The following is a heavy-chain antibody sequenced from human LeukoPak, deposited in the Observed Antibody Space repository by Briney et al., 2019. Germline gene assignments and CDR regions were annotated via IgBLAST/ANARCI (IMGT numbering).Heavy chain of an antibody. CDR2: ISSSSSYI. CDR1: GFTISSYW. D-gene: IGHD6-19*01. J-gene: IGHJ6*02. CDR3: AKAQGIAVAMNYYYYYGMDV. V-gene: IGHV3-21*01. Sequence: GSLRLSCAASGFTISSYWMNWVRQAPGKGLEWVSSISSSSSYIYYADSVKGRFTISRDNAKNSLYLQMNSLRAEDTAVYYCAKAQGIAVAMNYYYYYGMDVWGQGTTVTVSS.